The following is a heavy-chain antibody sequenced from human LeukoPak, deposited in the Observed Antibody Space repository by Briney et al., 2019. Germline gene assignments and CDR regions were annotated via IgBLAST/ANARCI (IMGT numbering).Heavy chain of an antibody. J-gene: IGHJ3*02. CDR3: ARDTFLHDNSDYLEDVFDS. Sequence: SETLSLPCTVSGGSINNYYWSWIRQPPGKALEWIGYASHSGGANSSPSLTSRVSISVAPSKNQISMKLSSVTAADTALYYCARDTFLHDNSDYLEDVFDSWGERTMVTVSS. CDR1: GGSINNYY. CDR2: ASHSGGA. D-gene: IGHD3-22*01. V-gene: IGHV4-59*01.